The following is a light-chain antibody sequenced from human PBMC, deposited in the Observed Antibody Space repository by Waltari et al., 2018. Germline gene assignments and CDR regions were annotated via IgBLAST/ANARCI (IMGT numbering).Light chain of an antibody. CDR1: RSISIN. J-gene: IGKJ1*01. CDR2: GAS. V-gene: IGKV3-15*01. CDR3: QQFNDWPRT. Sequence: EVVMTQSPATLSVSPGGRATLSCRASRSISINLVWYQQRPGQAPRLLIYGASTRTTEIPARFSGSGSGTEFTLTISSLQSEDAAVYYCQQFNDWPRTFGQGTKVEVK.